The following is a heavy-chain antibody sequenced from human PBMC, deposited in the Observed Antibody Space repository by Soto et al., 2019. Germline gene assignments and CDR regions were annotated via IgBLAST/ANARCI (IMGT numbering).Heavy chain of an antibody. CDR3: AKDRYSSSPGHLEY. V-gene: IGHV3-30*18. D-gene: IGHD6-19*01. J-gene: IGHJ4*02. CDR1: GLSFSNYG. CDR2: ISDDGNSQ. Sequence: QVQLVELGGGAVQPGRSLTLSCTASGLSFSNYGMHWVRQAPGKGLEWVAIISDDGNSQNYAGSVKGRFTISRDNFKNTVYLQMGRLIDDDTAVYYCAKDRYSSSPGHLEYWGQGTLVTVSS.